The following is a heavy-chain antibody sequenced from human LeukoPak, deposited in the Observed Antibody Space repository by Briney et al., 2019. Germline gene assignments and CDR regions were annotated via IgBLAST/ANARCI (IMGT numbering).Heavy chain of an antibody. V-gene: IGHV7-4-1*02. CDR3: AITLGSSWDRYAFDI. CDR1: GYTFTTHY. CDR2: INTNIGNP. J-gene: IGHJ3*02. Sequence: GASVKLSCKASGYTFTTHYMHWVRQAPGQGLEWMGWINTNIGNPPYAQGLTGRFVLSLDTPVSTAYLQISSLKAEDTDVYYCAITLGSSWDRYAFDIWGRGTKVADSS. D-gene: IGHD6-13*01.